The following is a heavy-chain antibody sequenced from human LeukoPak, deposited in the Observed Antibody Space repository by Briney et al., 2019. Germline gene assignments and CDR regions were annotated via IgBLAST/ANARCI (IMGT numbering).Heavy chain of an antibody. V-gene: IGHV4-4*07. CDR2: IYTSGST. D-gene: IGHD4-17*01. Sequence: PSETLSLTCTVSGGSISSYYWSWIRQPAGKGLEWIGRIYTSGSTNYNPSLKSRVTMSVDTSKNQFSLKLSSVTAEDTAVYYCAKAHEVSLTVPVDYWGQGTLVTVSS. J-gene: IGHJ4*02. CDR3: AKAHEVSLTVPVDY. CDR1: GGSISSYY.